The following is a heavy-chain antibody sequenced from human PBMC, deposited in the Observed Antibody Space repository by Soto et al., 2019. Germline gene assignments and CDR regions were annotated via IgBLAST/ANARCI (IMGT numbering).Heavy chain of an antibody. Sequence: SVKVSCKASGGTFSSYTISWVRQAPGQGLEWMGRIIPILGIANYAQKFQGRVTITADKSTSTAYMELSSLRSEDTAMYYCAVWFGELLPGFDPWGQGTLVTVSS. D-gene: IGHD3-10*01. CDR3: AVWFGELLPGFDP. V-gene: IGHV1-69*02. J-gene: IGHJ5*02. CDR2: IIPILGIA. CDR1: GGTFSSYT.